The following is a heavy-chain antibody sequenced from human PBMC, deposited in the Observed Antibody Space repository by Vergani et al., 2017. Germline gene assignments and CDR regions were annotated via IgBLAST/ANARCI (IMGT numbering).Heavy chain of an antibody. CDR3: TTPTTWELRYYFDY. V-gene: IGHV3-48*01. CDR1: GFDFSSYI. CDR2: VSTGTKSQ. J-gene: IGHJ4*02. D-gene: IGHD3-9*01. Sequence: QLVESGGGWVQPGGSLRLSCVVSGFDFSSYIMNWVRQAPGKGLEWVSFVSTGTKSQSYAESVKGRFTISRDSAKNSLYLQMDSLRAEDTAVYYCTTPTTWELRYYFDYWGQGTLVTVSS.